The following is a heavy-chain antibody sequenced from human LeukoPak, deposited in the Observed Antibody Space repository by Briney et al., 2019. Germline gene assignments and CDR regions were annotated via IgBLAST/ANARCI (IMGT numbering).Heavy chain of an antibody. CDR2: IYSGGST. CDR3: ARYSSSYNWFDP. Sequence: GGSLRLSCAASGFTFSSYEMNWVRQAPGKGLEWVSVIYSGGSTYYADSVKGRFTISRDNSKNTLYLQMNSLRAEDTAVYYCARYSSSYNWFDPWGQGTLVTVSS. J-gene: IGHJ5*02. V-gene: IGHV3-66*01. CDR1: GFTFSSYE. D-gene: IGHD6-13*01.